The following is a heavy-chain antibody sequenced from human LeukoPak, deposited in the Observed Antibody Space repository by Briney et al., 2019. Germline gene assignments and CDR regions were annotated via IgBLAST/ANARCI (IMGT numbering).Heavy chain of an antibody. J-gene: IGHJ4*02. CDR3: ARGIKTVGWLQLPLDY. V-gene: IGHV4-39*07. CDR2: IYYSGST. Sequence: PSETLSLTCTVSGGSISSSSYYWGWIRQPPGKGLEWIGSIYYSGSTYYNPSLKSRVTIPVDTSKNQFSLKLSSVTAADTAVYYCARGIKTVGWLQLPLDYWGQGTLVTVSS. D-gene: IGHD5-24*01. CDR1: GGSISSSSYY.